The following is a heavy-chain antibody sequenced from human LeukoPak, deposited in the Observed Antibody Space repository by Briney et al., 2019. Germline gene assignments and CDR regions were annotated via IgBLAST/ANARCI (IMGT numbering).Heavy chain of an antibody. J-gene: IGHJ4*02. CDR2: IYYSGST. V-gene: IGHV4-39*01. CDR1: GGSISSSSYY. D-gene: IGHD6-13*01. Sequence: SETLSLTCTVSGGSISSSSYYWGWIRQPPGKGLEWIGSIYYSGSTYYNPSLKSRVTISVDTSKNQFSLKLGSVTAADTAVYYCARHEGSSLVHDYWGQGTLVTVSS. CDR3: ARHEGSSLVHDY.